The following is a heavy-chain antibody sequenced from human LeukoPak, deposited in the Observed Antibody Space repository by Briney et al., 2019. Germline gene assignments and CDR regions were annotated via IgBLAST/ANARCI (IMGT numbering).Heavy chain of an antibody. V-gene: IGHV3-30*19. J-gene: IGHJ5*02. CDR2: ISYDGSNK. Sequence: PGGSLRLSCAASGFTFSTYGMHWVRQAPGKGLEWVAVISYDGSNKYYADSVKGRFTISRDNSKNTLYLQMNSLRAEDTAVYYCARAYTTYYYDNNNWFDPWGQGTLVTVSS. CDR1: GFTFSTYG. D-gene: IGHD3-22*01. CDR3: ARAYTTYYYDNNNWFDP.